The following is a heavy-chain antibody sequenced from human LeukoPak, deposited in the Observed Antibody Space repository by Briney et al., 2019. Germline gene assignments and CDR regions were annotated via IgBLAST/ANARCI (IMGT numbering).Heavy chain of an antibody. Sequence: GGSLRLSCAASGFTFCSYWMHWVRQVQGKGLMWVARINPGGRSITYADSVKGRFTIYRDNAKNTLYLQIDSLRAEDTGVYYCARSNQADDYWGQGSLVTVSS. V-gene: IGHV3-74*01. CDR2: INPGGRSI. CDR1: GFTFCSYW. CDR3: ARSNQADDY. D-gene: IGHD1-14*01. J-gene: IGHJ4*02.